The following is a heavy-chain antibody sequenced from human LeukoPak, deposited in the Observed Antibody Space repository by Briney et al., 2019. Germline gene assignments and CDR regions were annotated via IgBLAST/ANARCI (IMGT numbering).Heavy chain of an antibody. CDR1: GGSISSGDYY. CDR3: ARSSFSYFDY. V-gene: IGHV4-30-4*01. Sequence: SQTLSLTCTVSGGSISSGDYYWNWIRQPPGKGLEWIGYIYYSGSTYCNPSLKSRVTISVDTSKNQFSLKLSSVTAADTAVYYCARSSFSYFDYWGQGTLVTVSS. CDR2: IYYSGST. J-gene: IGHJ4*02.